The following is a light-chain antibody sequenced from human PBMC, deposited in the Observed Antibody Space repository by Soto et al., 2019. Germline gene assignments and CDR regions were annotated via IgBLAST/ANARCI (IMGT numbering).Light chain of an antibody. V-gene: IGKV3-11*01. CDR1: RTVFNF. CDR3: QQRAIWPDT. CDR2: DAS. J-gene: IGKJ2*01. Sequence: EIALTQSPATLSLSPGERATLSCRANRTVFNFLIWYQQKPGQAPRLLIYDASNRATDIPARFSGTGSGTDFRLTISSLEPEDVALYFCQQRAIWPDTVGPGTKLEIK.